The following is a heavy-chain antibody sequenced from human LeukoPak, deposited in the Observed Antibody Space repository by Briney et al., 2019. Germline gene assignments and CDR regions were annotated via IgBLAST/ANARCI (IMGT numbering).Heavy chain of an antibody. CDR1: GFTFYTYA. CDR3: ARDGGHPLTSYYRAY. J-gene: IGHJ4*02. V-gene: IGHV3-23*01. CDR2: IIGSGGNT. Sequence: GSLRLSCAASGFTFYTYAIPWVRQAPGKGLEWVSTIIGSGGNTFYADSVKGRFTISRDNSKNTLSLQLTSLRAEDTGIYFCARDGGHPLTSYYRAYWGQGTLVTVSS. D-gene: IGHD4-11*01.